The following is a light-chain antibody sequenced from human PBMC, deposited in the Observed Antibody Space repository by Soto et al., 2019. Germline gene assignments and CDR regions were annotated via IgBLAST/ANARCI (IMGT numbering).Light chain of an antibody. V-gene: IGKV1-5*03. Sequence: DIQMTQSPSTLSASVGDRVTITCRASQSISSWLAWYQQKTGKAPKLLIYKASTLKSGVPSRFSGSGSGTEFTLTISSLQPDDFATYYCQQYHSARTCGGGTKG. J-gene: IGKJ4*01. CDR3: QQYHSART. CDR1: QSISSW. CDR2: KAS.